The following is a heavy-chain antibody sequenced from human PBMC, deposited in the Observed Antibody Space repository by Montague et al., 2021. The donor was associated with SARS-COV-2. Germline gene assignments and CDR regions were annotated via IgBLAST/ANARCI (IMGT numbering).Heavy chain of an antibody. D-gene: IGHD2-2*01. CDR2: TYYRPKWYN. Sequence: CAISGDSVAVEVATCRSERQTPAIDLQLLGGTYYRPKWYNDYAESVKSRITIDPDTSKHQFSLHLNSVTPEDTAVYYCARIPVGSKYYFDFWGQGTLVTVSS. CDR3: ARIPVGSKYYFDF. CDR1: GDSVAVEVAT. V-gene: IGHV6-1*01. J-gene: IGHJ4*02.